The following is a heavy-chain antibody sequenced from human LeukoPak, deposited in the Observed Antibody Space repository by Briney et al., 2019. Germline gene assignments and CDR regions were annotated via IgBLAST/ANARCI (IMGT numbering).Heavy chain of an antibody. CDR3: ARDLDYYGSGSYYNAAWFDP. CDR2: IYTSGST. Sequence: PSETPSLTCTVSGGSISSYYWSWIRQPAGKGLEWIGRIYTSGSTNYNPSLKSRVTMSVDTSKNQFSLKLSSVTAADTAVYYCARDLDYYGSGSYYNAAWFDPWGQGTLVTVSS. D-gene: IGHD3-10*01. J-gene: IGHJ5*02. V-gene: IGHV4-4*07. CDR1: GGSISSYY.